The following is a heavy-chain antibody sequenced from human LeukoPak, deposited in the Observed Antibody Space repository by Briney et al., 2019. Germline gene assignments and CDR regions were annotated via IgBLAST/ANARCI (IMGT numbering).Heavy chain of an antibody. D-gene: IGHD2-2*02. CDR1: GGTFSSYA. CDR2: IVPIFGTA. J-gene: IGHJ6*03. Sequence: GASVKVSCKASGGTFSSYAISWVRQAPGQGLEWMGGIVPIFGTANYAQKFQGRVTITADESTSTAYMELSSLRSEDTAVYYCARMADCSSTSCYNYYYMDVWGKGTTVTVSS. V-gene: IGHV1-69*13. CDR3: ARMADCSSTSCYNYYYMDV.